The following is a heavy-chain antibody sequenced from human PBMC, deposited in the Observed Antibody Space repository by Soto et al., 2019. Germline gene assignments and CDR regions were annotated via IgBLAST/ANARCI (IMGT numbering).Heavy chain of an antibody. V-gene: IGHV1-8*01. D-gene: IGHD5-12*01. J-gene: IGHJ6*02. CDR3: ARGGYSGYDYIRVSDLRYYYGMDV. CDR2: MNPNSGNT. Sequence: ASVKVSCKVSGYTFTSNDRKWVRQANRQGLEWMGWMNPNSGNTGYAQKFQGRVTMTRNTSISTAYMELSSLRSEDTAVYYCARGGYSGYDYIRVSDLRYYYGMDVWGQGTTVTVSS. CDR1: GYTFTSND.